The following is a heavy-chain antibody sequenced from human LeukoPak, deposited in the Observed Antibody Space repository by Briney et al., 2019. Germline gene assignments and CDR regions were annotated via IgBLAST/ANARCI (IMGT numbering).Heavy chain of an antibody. J-gene: IGHJ4*02. D-gene: IGHD6-13*01. V-gene: IGHV4-38-2*02. CDR2: VHHSGST. CDR1: GYSISSGYW. CDR3: ARVRPGIAATGTWAAPV. Sequence: SETLSLTCTVSGYSISSGYWWGWIRQSPGMGLEWMGSVHHSGSTYYNPSFKSRVTISVDTSKNQFSLKLSSATAADTAVYYCARVRPGIAATGTWAAPVWGQGTLVTVSS.